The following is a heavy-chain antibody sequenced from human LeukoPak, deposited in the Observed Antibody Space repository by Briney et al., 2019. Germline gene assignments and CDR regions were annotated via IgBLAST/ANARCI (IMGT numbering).Heavy chain of an antibody. CDR3: ARGPYYYDSSGYYIPYYGMDV. V-gene: IGHV4-4*02. CDR2: IYHSGST. D-gene: IGHD3-22*01. Sequence: PSGTLSLTCAVSGGSISSSNWWSWVRQPPGKGLEWNGEIYHSGSTNYNPSLKSRVTISVDKSKNPFSLKLSSVTAADTAVYYCARGPYYYDSSGYYIPYYGMDVWGQGTTVTVSS. J-gene: IGHJ6*02. CDR1: GGSISSSNW.